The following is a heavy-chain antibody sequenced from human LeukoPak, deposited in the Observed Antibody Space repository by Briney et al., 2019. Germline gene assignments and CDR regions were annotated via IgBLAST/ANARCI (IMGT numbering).Heavy chain of an antibody. CDR1: GGSVSSGSHF. CDR2: IYYSGST. CDR3: AKLQGAAASSDWFDP. D-gene: IGHD6-13*01. Sequence: SETLSLTCTVSGGSVSSGSHFWIWIRQPPGKGLEWIGYIYYSGSTNYNPSLKSRVTISIDTSKKQSSLKLSSVTTADTAVYYCAKLQGAAASSDWFDPWGQGTLVIVSS. V-gene: IGHV4-61*01. J-gene: IGHJ5*02.